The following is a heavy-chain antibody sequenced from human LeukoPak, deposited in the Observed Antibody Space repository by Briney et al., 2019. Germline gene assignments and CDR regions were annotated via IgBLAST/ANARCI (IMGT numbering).Heavy chain of an antibody. CDR1: GFTFSSYA. D-gene: IGHD5-18*01. J-gene: IGHJ4*02. CDR2: ISYDGSNK. V-gene: IGHV3-30*04. Sequence: GGSLRLSCAASGFTFSSYAMHWVRQAPGKGLEWVAVISYDGSNKYYADSVKGRFTISRDNAKSSLSLQMNSLKAEDTAIYYCTRDAGTRLRYSFGYGDYWGQGILVTVSS. CDR3: TRDAGTRLRYSFGYGDY.